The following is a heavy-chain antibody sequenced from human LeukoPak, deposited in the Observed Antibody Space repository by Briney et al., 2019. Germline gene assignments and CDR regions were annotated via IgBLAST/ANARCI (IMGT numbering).Heavy chain of an antibody. CDR1: GLTFSNYW. CDR3: ARVYRSSSGYCFDF. V-gene: IGHV3-7*01. CDR2: IKQDGSEK. D-gene: IGHD6-6*01. Sequence: PGGSLRLSCAVSGLTFSNYWMSWVRQAPGKGLEWVANIKQDGSEKYYVDSVKGRFTVSRDNAKNSLYLQMNGLRAEDTAVYYCARVYRSSSGYCFDFWGQGTLVTVSS. J-gene: IGHJ4*02.